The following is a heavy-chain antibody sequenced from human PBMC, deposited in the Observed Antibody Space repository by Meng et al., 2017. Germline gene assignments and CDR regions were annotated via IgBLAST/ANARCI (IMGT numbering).Heavy chain of an antibody. D-gene: IGHD3-3*01. Sequence: GESLKISCAASGFTFSSYWMHWVRQAPGKGLVWVSRINSDGSSTGYADSVKGRFTISRDNAKNTLYLQMNSLRAEDTAVYYCARRHYDFWSGYSSYYYYGMDVWGQGTTVTVSS. CDR1: GFTFSSYW. V-gene: IGHV3-74*01. CDR2: INSDGSST. J-gene: IGHJ6*02. CDR3: ARRHYDFWSGYSSYYYYGMDV.